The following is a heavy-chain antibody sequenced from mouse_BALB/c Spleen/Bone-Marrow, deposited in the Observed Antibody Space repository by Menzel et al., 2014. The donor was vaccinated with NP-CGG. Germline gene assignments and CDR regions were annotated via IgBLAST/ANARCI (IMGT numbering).Heavy chain of an antibody. Sequence: DVQLQESGPELVKPGASMKISCKASGYSFTGYTMNWVKQSHGKNLEWIGLINPYNGGTSYDQKFKGKATLTVDKSSSTAYMELLSLTSEDSAVYYCARFGADGYPRFAYWGQGTLVTVSA. V-gene: IGHV1-18*01. CDR1: GYSFTGYT. J-gene: IGHJ3*01. CDR2: INPYNGGT. CDR3: ARFGADGYPRFAY. D-gene: IGHD2-3*01.